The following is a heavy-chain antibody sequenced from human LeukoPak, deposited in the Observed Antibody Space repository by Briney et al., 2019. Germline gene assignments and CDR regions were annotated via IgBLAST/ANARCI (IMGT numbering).Heavy chain of an antibody. D-gene: IGHD3-3*01. Sequence: KPSETLSLTWPVSGGSISRHSWSWVRQPPGKGLEWVGSIYCSVSTNHTISLKSRVTKAGDTSKNHYSLKLSYMNAAGTAVYYCAGVDYEFWSGYPYYFDYWGQGTLVTVSS. V-gene: IGHV4-59*11. CDR2: IYCSVST. CDR1: GGSISRHS. J-gene: IGHJ4*02. CDR3: AGVDYEFWSGYPYYFDY.